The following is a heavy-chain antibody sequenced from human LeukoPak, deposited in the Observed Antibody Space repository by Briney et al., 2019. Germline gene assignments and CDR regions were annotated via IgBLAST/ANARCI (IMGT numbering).Heavy chain of an antibody. CDR2: ISGSGGST. CDR3: AKDLAMAKDNWFDP. Sequence: GGSLRLSCAASGFTFSSYAMSWVRQAPGKGLEWVSAISGSGGSTYYADSVQGRFTISRDNSKNTLYLQMNSLRAEDTAVYYCAKDLAMAKDNWFDPWGQGTLVTVSS. CDR1: GFTFSSYA. V-gene: IGHV3-23*01. D-gene: IGHD2-2*01. J-gene: IGHJ5*02.